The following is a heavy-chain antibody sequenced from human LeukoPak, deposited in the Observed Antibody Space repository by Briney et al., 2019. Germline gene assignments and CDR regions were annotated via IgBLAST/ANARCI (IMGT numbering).Heavy chain of an antibody. D-gene: IGHD4-17*01. Sequence: GASVKVSCKASGYTFTGYYMHWVRQAPGQGLEWMGWISAYNGNTNYAQKLQGRVTMTTDTSTSTAYMELRSLRSDDTAVYYCAIDKRGPTVTTEYYFDYWGQGTLVTVSS. J-gene: IGHJ4*02. CDR1: GYTFTGYY. CDR2: ISAYNGNT. CDR3: AIDKRGPTVTTEYYFDY. V-gene: IGHV1-18*04.